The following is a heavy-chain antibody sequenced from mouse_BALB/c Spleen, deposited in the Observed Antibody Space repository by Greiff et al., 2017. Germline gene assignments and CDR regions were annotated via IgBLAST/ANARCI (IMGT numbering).Heavy chain of an antibody. V-gene: IGHV5-12-2*01. D-gene: IGHD1-1*02. CDR1: GFTFSSYT. CDR3: ARDGG. CDR2: ISNGGGST. Sequence: EVQRVESGGGLVQPGGSLKLSCAASGFTFSSYTMSWVRQTPEKRLEWVAYISNGGGSTYYPDTVKGRFTISRDNAKNTLYLQMSSLKSEDTAMYYCARDGGWGEGTTVTVSS. J-gene: IGHJ4*01.